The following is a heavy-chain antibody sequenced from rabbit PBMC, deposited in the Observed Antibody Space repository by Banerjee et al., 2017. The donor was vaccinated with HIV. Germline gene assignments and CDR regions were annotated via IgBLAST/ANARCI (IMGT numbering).Heavy chain of an antibody. CDR2: IFPGFGTT. CDR3: ARAAGYGGYGYATGFTL. CDR1: GIDFSTYG. D-gene: IGHD6-1*01. J-gene: IGHJ4*01. V-gene: IGHV1S47*01. Sequence: QEQLVESGGGLVTLGGSLKLSCKVSGIDFSTYGISWVRQAPGKGLEWIAYIFPGFGTTDYASWVNGRFTISLDNAQNTVFLQMTSLTAVDTATYFCARAAGYGGYGYATGFTLWGPGTLVTVS.